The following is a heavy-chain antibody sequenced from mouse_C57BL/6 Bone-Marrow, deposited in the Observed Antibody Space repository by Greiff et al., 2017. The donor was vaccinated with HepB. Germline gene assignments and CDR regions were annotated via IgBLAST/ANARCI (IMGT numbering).Heavy chain of an antibody. CDR2: INSDGGST. V-gene: IGHV5-2*01. D-gene: IGHD1-1*01. CDR3: AREEYYYGSSYDY. J-gene: IGHJ2*01. Sequence: EVQRVESGGGLVQPGASLKLSCESNEYEFPSHDMSWVRKTPEKRLELVAAINSDGGSTYYPDTMERRFIISRDNTKKTLYLQLSSLRSEDTALYYCAREEYYYGSSYDYWGQGTTLTVSS. CDR1: EYEFPSHD.